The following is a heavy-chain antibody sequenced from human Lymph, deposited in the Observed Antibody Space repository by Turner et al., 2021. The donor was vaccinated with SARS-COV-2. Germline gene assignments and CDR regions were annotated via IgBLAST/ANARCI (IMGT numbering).Heavy chain of an antibody. CDR2: ICYDGSNQ. CDR3: SREGYFYDTSRAFDI. J-gene: IGHJ3*02. Sequence: QEPLVEYGGGVVQTGRYLRIAGAASGFTFSNYGIHWVRQAPGKGLEWMAVICYDGSNQYYPDSVQGRFTISRDNSKNTLYLQMNSLRAEDTAVYYCSREGYFYDTSRAFDIWGQGTMVTVSS. V-gene: IGHV3-33*01. CDR1: GFTFSNYG. D-gene: IGHD3-22*01.